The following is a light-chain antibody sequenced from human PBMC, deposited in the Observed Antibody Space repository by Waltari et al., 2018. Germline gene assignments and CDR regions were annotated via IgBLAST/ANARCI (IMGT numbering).Light chain of an antibody. J-gene: IGKJ5*01. CDR3: QQYYSYPPG. Sequence: AIRITKSPSSLSASTGDRVTITCRASQGISSYLAWYQQKPGKAPKRLIYAASTLQSGVPSRFSGSGSGTDFTLTISCLQSEDFATYYCQQYYSYPPGFGQGTRLEIK. CDR2: AAS. V-gene: IGKV1-8*01. CDR1: QGISSY.